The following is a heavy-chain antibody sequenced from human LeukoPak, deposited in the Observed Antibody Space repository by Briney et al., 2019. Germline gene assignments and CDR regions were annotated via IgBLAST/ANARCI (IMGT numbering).Heavy chain of an antibody. CDR1: GGSISTYY. J-gene: IGHJ4*02. Sequence: PSETLSLTCTVSGGSISTYYWSWIRQPPGKGLEWIGYIHYSESTNYNPSLKSRVTISGDTSKNQFSLHVKSVIAADTAVYYCARGETGHNYWGQGTLVTVSS. D-gene: IGHD3-9*01. CDR3: ARGETGHNY. V-gene: IGHV4-59*01. CDR2: IHYSEST.